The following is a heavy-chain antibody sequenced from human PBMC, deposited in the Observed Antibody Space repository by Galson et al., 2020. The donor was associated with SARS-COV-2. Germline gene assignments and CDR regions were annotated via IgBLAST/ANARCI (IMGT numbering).Heavy chain of an antibody. CDR1: GFTLSTYN. J-gene: IGHJ4*02. D-gene: IGHD3-22*01. CDR3: ARGHDSRY. CDR2: INRGGSII. V-gene: IGHV3-48*04. Sequence: GESLKISCATSGFTLSTYNMNWFRQAPGKGLEWVSYINRGGSIIYYTDSVKGRFTISRDNAKNSLSLQMTSLRVEDTAVYYCARGHDSRYWGQGTLVTVSS.